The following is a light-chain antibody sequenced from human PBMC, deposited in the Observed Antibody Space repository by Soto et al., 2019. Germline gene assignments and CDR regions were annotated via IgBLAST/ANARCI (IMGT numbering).Light chain of an antibody. Sequence: QSVLAQPPSASGTPGQSVTISCSGSSSNIGSNHVFWYQQLPGTAPKLLIYSNSQRPSGVPDRFSGSKSGTSASLASLAISGLRSEDEGDYFCASWDDSLSGVLFGGGTKLTVL. CDR1: SSNIGSNH. CDR2: SNS. J-gene: IGLJ2*01. V-gene: IGLV1-47*02. CDR3: ASWDDSLSGVL.